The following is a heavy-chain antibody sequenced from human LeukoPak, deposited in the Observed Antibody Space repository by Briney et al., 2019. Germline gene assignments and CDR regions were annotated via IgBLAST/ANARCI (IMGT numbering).Heavy chain of an antibody. CDR1: GGSFSGYY. CDR3: ARHVTGDRGYYYYMDV. D-gene: IGHD7-27*01. Sequence: PSETLSLTCAVYGGSFSGYYWSWIRQPPGKGLEWIGEINHSGSTNYNPSLKSRVTISVDTSKNQFSLKLSSVTAADTAVYYCARHVTGDRGYYYYMDVWGKGTTVTISS. CDR2: INHSGST. J-gene: IGHJ6*03. V-gene: IGHV4-34*01.